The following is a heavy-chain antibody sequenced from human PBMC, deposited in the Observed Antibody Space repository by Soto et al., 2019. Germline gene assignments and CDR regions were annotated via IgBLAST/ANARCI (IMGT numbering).Heavy chain of an antibody. J-gene: IGHJ4*02. CDR1: GFSFSDYF. CDR2: ISSSGGAT. V-gene: IGHV3-11*01. Sequence: QVKLVESGGDLVKPGGSLRLSCAASGFSFSDYFMAWVRQAPGKGLEWISLISSSGGATYYTDAVKGRFTISRDNAKDSLYLQLNRLTAEDPGVYHCARRGVSGVFRTFDSWGKGAQVTVSS. D-gene: IGHD3-10*01. CDR3: ARRGVSGVFRTFDS.